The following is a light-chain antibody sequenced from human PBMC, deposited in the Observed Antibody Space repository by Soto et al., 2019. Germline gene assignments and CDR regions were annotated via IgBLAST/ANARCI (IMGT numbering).Light chain of an antibody. J-gene: IGKJ1*01. CDR3: QYWDDYSWT. CDR2: KAS. V-gene: IGKV1-5*03. CDR1: QSITDW. Sequence: DIQMTQSPSTLSASVGDRVTITCRASQSITDWLAWYQQKPGKAPQFLIYKASNLEGGVPSRFSGSGSGTEFTLTISSGHPDDFATYYCQYWDDYSWTFGQGTKVEIK.